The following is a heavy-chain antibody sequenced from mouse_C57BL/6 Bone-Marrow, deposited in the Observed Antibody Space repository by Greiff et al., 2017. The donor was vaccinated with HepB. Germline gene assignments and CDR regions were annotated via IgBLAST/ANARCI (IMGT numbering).Heavy chain of an antibody. V-gene: IGHV1-59*01. CDR1: GYTFTSYW. Sequence: QVQLQQPGAELVRPGTSVKLSCKASGYTFTSYWMHWVKQRPGQGLEWIGVIDPSDSYTNYNQKFKGKATLTVDTSSSTAYMQLSSLTSEDSAVFYCASEVWDYDVAYWGQGTLFTVSA. J-gene: IGHJ3*01. CDR2: IDPSDSYT. D-gene: IGHD2-4*01. CDR3: ASEVWDYDVAY.